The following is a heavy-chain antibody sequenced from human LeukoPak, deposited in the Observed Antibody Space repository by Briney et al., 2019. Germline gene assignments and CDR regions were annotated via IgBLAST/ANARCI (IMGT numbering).Heavy chain of an antibody. CDR1: GVSISNNNW. J-gene: IGHJ6*02. V-gene: IGHV4-4*02. D-gene: IGHD2-2*01. Sequence: TSETLSLTCAVSGVSISNNNWWSWVRQPPGKGLEWIGEIYHSGSTNYNPSLKSRVTISVDKSKNHFSLNLSSVTAADTAVYYCARDYQYSGMDAWGQGTTVTVSS. CDR2: IYHSGST. CDR3: ARDYQYSGMDA.